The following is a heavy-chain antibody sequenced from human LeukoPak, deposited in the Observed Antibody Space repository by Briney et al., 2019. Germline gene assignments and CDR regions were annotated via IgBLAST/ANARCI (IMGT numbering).Heavy chain of an antibody. CDR2: IYYSGST. J-gene: IGHJ4*02. CDR1: GGSISSYY. D-gene: IGHD1-26*01. CDR3: ARNSGTAPFDC. Sequence: SETLSLTCTVSGGSISSYYWSWIRQPPGKGLEWIGYIYYSGSTNYNPSLKSRVTISVGTSKNQFSLKLSSVTAADTAVYYCARNSGTAPFDCWGQGTLVTVSS. V-gene: IGHV4-59*01.